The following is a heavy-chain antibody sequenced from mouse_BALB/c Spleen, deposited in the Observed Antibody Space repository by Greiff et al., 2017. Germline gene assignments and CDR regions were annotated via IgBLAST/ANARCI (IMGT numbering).Heavy chain of an antibody. V-gene: IGHV14-3*02. CDR2: IDPANGNT. CDR1: GFNIKDTY. D-gene: IGHD1-1*01. Sequence: VHVKQSGAELVKPGASVKLSCTASGFNIKDTYMHWVKQRPEQGLEWIGRIDPANGNTKYDPKFQGKATITADTSSNTAYLQLSSLTSEDTAVYYCAPLDSITTVFAYWGQGTLVTVSA. CDR3: APLDSITTVFAY. J-gene: IGHJ3*01.